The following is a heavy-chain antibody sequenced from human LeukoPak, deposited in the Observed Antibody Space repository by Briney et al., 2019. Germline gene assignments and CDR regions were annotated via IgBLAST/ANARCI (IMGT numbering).Heavy chain of an antibody. CDR3: ARVVRYYGSGTGYYYMDV. J-gene: IGHJ6*03. D-gene: IGHD3-10*01. CDR1: GFTFSSYW. V-gene: IGHV3-7*01. Sequence: GGSLRLSCAASGFTFSSYWMSWVRQAPGKGLEWVANIKQDGSEKYYVDSVKGRFTISRDNAKNSLYLQMNSLRAGDTAVYYCARVVRYYGSGTGYYYMDVWGKGTTVTVSS. CDR2: IKQDGSEK.